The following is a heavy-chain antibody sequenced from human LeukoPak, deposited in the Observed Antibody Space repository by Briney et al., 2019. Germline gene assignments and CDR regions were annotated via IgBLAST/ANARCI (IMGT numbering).Heavy chain of an antibody. CDR3: ARIVGDSADYYYYGMDV. CDR1: GFTVSSNY. V-gene: IGHV3-66*01. J-gene: IGHJ6*02. D-gene: IGHD2-21*02. Sequence: GGSLRLSCAASGFTVSSNYMSWVRQAPGNGLEWVSVIYSGGSTYYADSVKGRFTISRDNSKNTLYLQMNSLRAEDTAVYYCARIVGDSADYYYYGMDVWGQGTTVTVSS. CDR2: IYSGGST.